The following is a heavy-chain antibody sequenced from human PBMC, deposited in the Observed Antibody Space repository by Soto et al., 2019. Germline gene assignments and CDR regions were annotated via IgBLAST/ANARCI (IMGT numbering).Heavy chain of an antibody. J-gene: IGHJ4*02. D-gene: IGHD2-21*01. CDR1: GLTFGSRA. V-gene: IGHV3-23*01. Sequence: GGSLRLSCVASGLTFGSRAMSWVRQAPGEGLQWVSTITDTGGDAKYADSARGRFVISRDNSKKTLYLQMTSLTAEDSAMYFCARGSTDSYPGGRIFDFWGRGTLVTVS. CDR2: ITDTGGDA. CDR3: ARGSTDSYPGGRIFDF.